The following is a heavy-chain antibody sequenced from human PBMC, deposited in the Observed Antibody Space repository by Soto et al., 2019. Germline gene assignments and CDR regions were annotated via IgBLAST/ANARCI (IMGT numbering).Heavy chain of an antibody. V-gene: IGHV1-8*01. J-gene: IGHJ6*02. Sequence: QVPLVQSGAEVKKPGASVKVSCKASGYTFTSYDINWVRQATGQGLEWMGWMNPNSGNTGYAQKFQGRVTMTRNTSISTAYMELSSLRSEDTAVYYCARGRSGYYSWYYYYYGMDVWGQGTTVTVSS. CDR1: GYTFTSYD. CDR2: MNPNSGNT. CDR3: ARGRSGYYSWYYYYYGMDV. D-gene: IGHD3-22*01.